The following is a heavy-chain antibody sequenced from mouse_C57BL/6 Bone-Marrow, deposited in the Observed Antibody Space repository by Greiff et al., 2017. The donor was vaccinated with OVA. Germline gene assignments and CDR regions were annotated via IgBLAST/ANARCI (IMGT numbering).Heavy chain of an antibody. CDR3: TRADYPYFDV. CDR2: ISSGGDYI. D-gene: IGHD5-5*01. Sequence: EVMLVESGAGLVKPGGSLKLSCAASGFTFSSYAMSWVRQTPEKRLEWVAYISSGGDYIYYADTVKGRFTISRDNARNTLYLQMSSLKSEDTAMYYCTRADYPYFDVWGTGTTVTVSS. CDR1: GFTFSSYA. J-gene: IGHJ1*03. V-gene: IGHV5-9-1*02.